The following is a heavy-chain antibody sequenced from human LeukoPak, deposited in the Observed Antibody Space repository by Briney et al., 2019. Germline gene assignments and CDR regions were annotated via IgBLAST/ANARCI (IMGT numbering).Heavy chain of an antibody. V-gene: IGHV1-69*05. D-gene: IGHD5-18*01. Sequence: ASVKVSCKASGYTFTGYYMHWVRQAPGQGLEWMGRIIPIFGTANYAQKFQGRVTITTDESTSTAYMELSSLRSEDTAVYYCARGDPYSYGTFDYWGQGTLVTVSS. CDR1: GYTFTGYY. J-gene: IGHJ4*02. CDR2: IIPIFGTA. CDR3: ARGDPYSYGTFDY.